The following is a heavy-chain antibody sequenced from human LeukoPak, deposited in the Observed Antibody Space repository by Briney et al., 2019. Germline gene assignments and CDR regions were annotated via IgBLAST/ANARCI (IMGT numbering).Heavy chain of an antibody. J-gene: IGHJ4*02. CDR1: GGSFSGYY. CDR2: INHSGST. CDR3: AREGNDYYYDSSGDDY. D-gene: IGHD3-22*01. V-gene: IGHV4-34*01. Sequence: PSETLSLTCAVYGGSFSGYYWSWIRQPPGKGLEWIGEINHSGSTNYNPSLKSRVTISVDTSNNQFSLKLSSVTAADTAVYYCAREGNDYYYDSSGDDYWGQGTPVAVSS.